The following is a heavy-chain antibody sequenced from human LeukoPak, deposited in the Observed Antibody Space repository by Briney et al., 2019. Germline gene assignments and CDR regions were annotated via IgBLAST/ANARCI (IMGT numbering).Heavy chain of an antibody. Sequence: GASVKVSCKASGYTFTSYGISWVRQDPGQGLEWMGWISAYNGNTNYAQKLQGRVTMTTDTSTSTAYMELRSLRSDDTAVYYCCIVVVPAADFDYWGQGTLVTVSS. CDR1: GYTFTSYG. CDR2: ISAYNGNT. J-gene: IGHJ4*02. V-gene: IGHV1-18*01. D-gene: IGHD2-2*01. CDR3: CIVVVPAADFDY.